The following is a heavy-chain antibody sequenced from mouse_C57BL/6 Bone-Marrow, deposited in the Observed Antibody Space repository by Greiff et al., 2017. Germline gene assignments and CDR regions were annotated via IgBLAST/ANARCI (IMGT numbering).Heavy chain of an antibody. CDR1: GYTFTSYW. CDR2: IDPSDSYT. V-gene: IGHV1-69*01. CDR3: AREGGIRRWYFDV. Sequence: VQLQQSGAELVMPGASVKLSCKASGYTFTSYWMHWVKQRPGQGLEWIGEIDPSDSYTNYNQKFKGKSTLTVDKSSSTAYMQLSSLTSEDSAVYYCAREGGIRRWYFDVGGTGTTVTGSS. J-gene: IGHJ1*03.